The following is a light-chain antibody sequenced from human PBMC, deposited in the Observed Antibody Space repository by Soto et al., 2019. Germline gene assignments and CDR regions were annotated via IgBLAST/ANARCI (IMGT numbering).Light chain of an antibody. CDR3: QQYNNWPPAT. V-gene: IGKV3-15*01. CDR2: GAS. CDR1: QSVSSN. J-gene: IGKJ1*01. Sequence: EIVMTQSPATLSVSPGERATLSCRASQSVSSNLAWYQQKPGQAPRLLIYGASTRATGIPARFSGSGSGTGFTRPLRSLQSEDFAVYDCQQYNNWPPATFGQGTKVEIK.